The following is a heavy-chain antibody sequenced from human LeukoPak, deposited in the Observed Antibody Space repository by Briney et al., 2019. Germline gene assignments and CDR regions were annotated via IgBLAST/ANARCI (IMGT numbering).Heavy chain of an antibody. CDR3: AKDESDDGGYYDFLEPVDY. CDR2: ISGSGGST. J-gene: IGHJ4*02. CDR1: GFTLSSYT. D-gene: IGHD3-3*01. Sequence: QPGGSLRLSCAASGFTLSSYTMSWVRQAPGKGLEWVSAISGSGGSTYYADSVKGRFTISRDNSKNTLYLQMNSLRAEDTAVYYCAKDESDDGGYYDFLEPVDYWGQGTLVTVSS. V-gene: IGHV3-23*01.